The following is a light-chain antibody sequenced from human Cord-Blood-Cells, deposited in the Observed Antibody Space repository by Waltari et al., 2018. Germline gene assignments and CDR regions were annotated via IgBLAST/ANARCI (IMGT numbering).Light chain of an antibody. CDR2: GNS. V-gene: IGLV1-40*01. J-gene: IGLJ1*01. Sequence: QSVLTQPPSVSGAPGQRVTISCTGSSSNIGAGYDVHWYQQLPGTAPKLLIYGNSKRPSGVPDRFSGSKSGTSASLAITGRQAEDEADYYCQSYDSSLSGYVFGTGTKVTVL. CDR1: SSNIGAGYD. CDR3: QSYDSSLSGYV.